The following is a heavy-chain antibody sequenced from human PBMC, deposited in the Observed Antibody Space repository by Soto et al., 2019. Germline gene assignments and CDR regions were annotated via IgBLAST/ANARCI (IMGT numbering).Heavy chain of an antibody. D-gene: IGHD1-1*01. J-gene: IGHJ4*02. V-gene: IGHV4-4*02. CDR3: ARKAWTRLDY. CDR2: VFHSGSA. CDR1: GGSLSTPVW. Sequence: QLQLQESGPGLVKPSGTLSLTCGVSGGSLSTPVWWSWVRLSPGKGLEWIGEVFHSGSANYNPSLQSRVTISLDKSTNQFSLRLSSVTAADTAVYYCARKAWTRLDYWGQGALVTVSS.